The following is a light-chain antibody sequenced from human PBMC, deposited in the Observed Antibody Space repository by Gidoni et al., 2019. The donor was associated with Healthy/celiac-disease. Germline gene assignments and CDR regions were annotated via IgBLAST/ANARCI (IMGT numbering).Light chain of an antibody. CDR1: SSDVGGYNY. V-gene: IGLV2-11*01. CDR2: DVS. Sequence: QSALPQPRSVSVSPGQSVTISCTGTSSDVGGYNYVSWYQQHPGKAPKLMIYDVSKRPSGVPDRFSGSKSGKTASLTISGLQAEDEADYYCCSYAGSYAWVFGGGTKLTVL. CDR3: CSYAGSYAWV. J-gene: IGLJ2*01.